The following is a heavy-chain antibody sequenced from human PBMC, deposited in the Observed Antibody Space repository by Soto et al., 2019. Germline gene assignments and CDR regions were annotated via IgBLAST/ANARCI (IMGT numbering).Heavy chain of an antibody. CDR1: GYTFTSYG. CDR3: ASRVYGDYENAFDI. Sequence: GASVKVSCKASGYTFTSYGISWVRQAPGQGLEWMGWISAYNGNTNYAQKLQGRVTMTTDTSTSTAYMELRSLRSDDAAVYYCASRVYGDYENAFDIWGQGTMVTVSS. D-gene: IGHD4-17*01. CDR2: ISAYNGNT. J-gene: IGHJ3*02. V-gene: IGHV1-18*01.